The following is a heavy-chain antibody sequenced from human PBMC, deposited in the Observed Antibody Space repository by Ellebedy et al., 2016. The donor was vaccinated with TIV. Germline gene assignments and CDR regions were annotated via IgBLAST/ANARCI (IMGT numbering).Heavy chain of an antibody. Sequence: GGSLRLSXAASGFSFNAYWMTWVRQAPGKGLEWVANIKQDGSEKYYGDSVKGRFTISRDNSKNTLYLEMNSLRAEDTAVYYCVRAPRGQYYFDYWGQGTLVTVSS. V-gene: IGHV3-7*02. D-gene: IGHD5-12*01. CDR1: GFSFNAYW. CDR2: IKQDGSEK. CDR3: VRAPRGQYYFDY. J-gene: IGHJ4*02.